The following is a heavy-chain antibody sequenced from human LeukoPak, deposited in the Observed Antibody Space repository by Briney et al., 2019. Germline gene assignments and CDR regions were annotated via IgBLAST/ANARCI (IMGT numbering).Heavy chain of an antibody. V-gene: IGHV3-23*01. CDR3: AKDVRGYNRPFDY. Sequence: GGSLRLSCAASGFTFGSCAMNWVRQAPGKGLEWLSSINGSGANTYYADSVEGRFTIPRDNSQNTLYLQMNSLRAEDTAVYYCAKDVRGYNRPFDYWGQGTLVTVSS. J-gene: IGHJ4*02. D-gene: IGHD3-10*02. CDR1: GFTFGSCA. CDR2: INGSGANT.